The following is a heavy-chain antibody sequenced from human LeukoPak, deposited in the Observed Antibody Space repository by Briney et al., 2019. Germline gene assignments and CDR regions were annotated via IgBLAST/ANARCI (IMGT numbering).Heavy chain of an antibody. V-gene: IGHV3-48*01. Sequence: GGSLRLSCAASGFTFSSYSMNWVRQAPGKGLEWVSYISSSSSTIYYADSVKGRFTISRDNSKNTLYLQMNSLRAEDTAVYYCARDWAYYDILTGKNWGYWGQGTLVTVSS. D-gene: IGHD3-9*01. J-gene: IGHJ4*02. CDR2: ISSSSSTI. CDR3: ARDWAYYDILTGKNWGY. CDR1: GFTFSSYS.